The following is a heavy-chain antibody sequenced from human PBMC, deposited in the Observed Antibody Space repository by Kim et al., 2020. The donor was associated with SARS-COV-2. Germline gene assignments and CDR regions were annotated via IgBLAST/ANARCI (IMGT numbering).Heavy chain of an antibody. V-gene: IGHV4-39*01. J-gene: IGHJ4*02. CDR3: ARQIQQLAKPDY. CDR2: IYYSGST. D-gene: IGHD6-6*01. CDR1: GCSISSSSYY. Sequence: SETLSLTCTVSGCSISSSSYYWGWIRQPPGKGLEWIGSIYYSGSTYYNPSLKSRVTISVDTSKNQCSLKLSSVTAADTAVYYCARQIQQLAKPDYWGQGTLVTVSS.